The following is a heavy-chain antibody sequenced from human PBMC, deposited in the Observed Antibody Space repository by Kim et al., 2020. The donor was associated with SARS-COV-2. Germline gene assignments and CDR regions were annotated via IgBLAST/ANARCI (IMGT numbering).Heavy chain of an antibody. Sequence: GGSLRLSCAASGFTFSDYYMSWIRQAPGKGLEWVSYISSSSSYTNYADSVKGRFTISRDNAKNSLYLQMNSLRAEDTAVYYCAREFGRRWGYGGHYYYYYGMDVWGQGTTVTVSS. CDR3: AREFGRRWGYGGHYYYYYGMDV. J-gene: IGHJ6*02. CDR2: ISSSSSYT. D-gene: IGHD1-26*01. CDR1: GFTFSDYY. V-gene: IGHV3-11*06.